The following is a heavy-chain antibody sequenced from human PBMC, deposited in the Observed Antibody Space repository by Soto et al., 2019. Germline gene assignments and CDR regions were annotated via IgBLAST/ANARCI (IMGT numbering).Heavy chain of an antibody. CDR2: ISGSGGST. V-gene: IGHV3-23*01. CDR3: AKEMDYDYIWGSYCYSRYFDY. CDR1: VFTFSSYA. J-gene: IGHJ4*02. D-gene: IGHD3-16*02. Sequence: EVQLLESGGGLVQPGGSLRLSCAASVFTFSSYAMSWVRQAPGKGLEWVSAISGSGGSTYYADSVKGRFTISRDNSKNTLYLQMNSLRAEDTAVYYCAKEMDYDYIWGSYCYSRYFDYWGQGTLVTVSS.